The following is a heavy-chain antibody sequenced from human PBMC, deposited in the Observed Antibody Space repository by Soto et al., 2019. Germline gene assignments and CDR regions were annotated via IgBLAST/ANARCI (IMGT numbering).Heavy chain of an antibody. CDR2: IYSSGNT. CDR1: GRSTSSSGYY. V-gene: IGHV4-39*01. CDR3: ASPREGYYYDT. J-gene: IGHJ4*02. D-gene: IGHD3-22*01. Sequence: SETLSLTCTVSGRSTSSSGYYWGWIRQPPGKGLQWIGNIYSSGNTYYNPSLRSRVAISVDPSKNQFSLRLSSVTAADTAVYFCASPREGYYYDTWGQGTLVTVSS.